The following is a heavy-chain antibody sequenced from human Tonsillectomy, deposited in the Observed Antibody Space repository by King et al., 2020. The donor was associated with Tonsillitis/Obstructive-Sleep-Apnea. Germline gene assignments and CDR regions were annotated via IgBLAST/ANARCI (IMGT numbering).Heavy chain of an antibody. J-gene: IGHJ4*02. V-gene: IGHV3-30*04. CDR2: LSYDGSNK. D-gene: IGHD1-26*01. CDR3: EGGDGVGHTSLDY. CDR1: GFSFSSYA. Sequence: VQLVESGGGVVQPGRSLRLSCAASGFSFSSYAIHWVRQAPGKGLKWVAVLSYDGSNKNYADSVKGRFTISRDDSKKTLYLQMNSLATEYTGVYYCEGGDGVGHTSLDYWGQGTLVTVSS.